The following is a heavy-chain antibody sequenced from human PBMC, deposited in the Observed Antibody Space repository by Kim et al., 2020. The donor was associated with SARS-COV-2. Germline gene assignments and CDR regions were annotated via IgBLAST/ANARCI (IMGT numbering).Heavy chain of an antibody. D-gene: IGHD3-10*01. Sequence: GGSLRLSCAASGFTFSGSAMHWVRQASGKGLEWVGRIRSKANSYATAYAASVKGRFTISRDDSKNTAYLQMNSLKTEDTAVYYCTRHLSAGGHTYYYGSGSYYNNWFDPWGQGTLVTVSS. CDR2: IRSKANSYAT. J-gene: IGHJ5*02. V-gene: IGHV3-73*01. CDR3: TRHLSAGGHTYYYGSGSYYNNWFDP. CDR1: GFTFSGSA.